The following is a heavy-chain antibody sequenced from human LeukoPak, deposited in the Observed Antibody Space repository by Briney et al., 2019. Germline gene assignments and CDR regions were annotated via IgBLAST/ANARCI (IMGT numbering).Heavy chain of an antibody. Sequence: GGSLRLSCAASGFTFSRYSMNWVRQAPGKGLDWVAFVRDDGSSQKYAATVKGRFTISRDNSKNTLYLQMNSLRAEDTAVYYCAKVPYRGEVDYWGQGTLVTVSS. V-gene: IGHV3-30*02. CDR3: AKVPYRGEVDY. CDR2: VRDDGSSQ. CDR1: GFTFSRYS. J-gene: IGHJ4*02. D-gene: IGHD3-10*01.